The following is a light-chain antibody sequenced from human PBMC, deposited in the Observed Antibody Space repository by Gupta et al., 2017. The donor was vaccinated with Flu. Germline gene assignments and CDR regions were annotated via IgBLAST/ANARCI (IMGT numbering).Light chain of an antibody. V-gene: IGKV1-33*01. Sequence: SLSASVGDRVAITCQANEDISNYLNWYQQKPGKAPKLLIYDASNLETGVPSRFSGTGSGMEFTLIISSRQAEDSATYFCQQYDDGPPITFGHGTKVGVK. J-gene: IGKJ3*01. CDR3: QQYDDGPPIT. CDR1: EDISNY. CDR2: DAS.